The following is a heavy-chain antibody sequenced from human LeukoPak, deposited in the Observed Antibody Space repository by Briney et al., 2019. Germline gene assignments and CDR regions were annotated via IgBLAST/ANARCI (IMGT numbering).Heavy chain of an antibody. CDR3: ASLLSSGWSIDY. D-gene: IGHD6-19*01. V-gene: IGHV1-2*02. CDR2: INPNSGGT. Sequence: ASVRVSCKASGYTLTGYYMHWVRQAPGQGLEWMGWINPNSGGTNYAQKFQGRVTMTRDTSTSTTYMELSRLRSDDTAVYYCASLLSSGWSIDYWGQGTLVTVSS. CDR1: GYTLTGYY. J-gene: IGHJ4*02.